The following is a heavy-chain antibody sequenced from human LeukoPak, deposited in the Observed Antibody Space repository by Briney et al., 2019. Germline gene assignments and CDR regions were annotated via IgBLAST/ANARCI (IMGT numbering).Heavy chain of an antibody. V-gene: IGHV3-7*01. D-gene: IGHD6-13*01. CDR3: AREDSSSLDY. Sequence: GGSLRLSCTASGFTFSNYWMSWVRQAPGKGLEWVANIKQDGSEKYYVDSVKGRFTISRDNAKNSLYLQMNSLRAEDTAMYYCAREDSSSLDYWGQGTLVTVSA. CDR1: GFTFSNYW. CDR2: IKQDGSEK. J-gene: IGHJ4*02.